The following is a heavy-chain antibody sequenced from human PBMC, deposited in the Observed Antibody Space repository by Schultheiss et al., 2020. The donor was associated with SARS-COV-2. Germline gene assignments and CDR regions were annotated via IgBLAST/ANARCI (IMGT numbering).Heavy chain of an antibody. D-gene: IGHD3-3*02. Sequence: GGSLRLSCAASGFTFSSYWMHWVRQAPGKGLEWVAVISYDGSNKYYADSVKGRFTISRDNSRDSLYLQMSSLTIEDTALYYCVKAVSKSFHSWGQGTLVTVSS. J-gene: IGHJ4*02. CDR2: ISYDGSNK. V-gene: IGHV3-30*18. CDR1: GFTFSSYW. CDR3: VKAVSKSFHS.